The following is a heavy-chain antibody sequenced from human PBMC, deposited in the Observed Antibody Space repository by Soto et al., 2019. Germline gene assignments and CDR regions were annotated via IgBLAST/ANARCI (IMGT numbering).Heavy chain of an antibody. D-gene: IGHD3-3*01. J-gene: IGHJ6*03. CDR2: IVVGSGNT. CDR3: AAASYYDFWSGYYPPMDV. Sequence: GGSVKGSCKGSGFTFSSSSLQWVGQARGQSPEWIGWIVVGSGNTNYAQKFQERVTITRDMSTSTAYMELSSLRSEDTAVYYCAAASYYDFWSGYYPPMDVWGKGTTVTVSS. CDR1: GFTFSSSS. V-gene: IGHV1-58*01.